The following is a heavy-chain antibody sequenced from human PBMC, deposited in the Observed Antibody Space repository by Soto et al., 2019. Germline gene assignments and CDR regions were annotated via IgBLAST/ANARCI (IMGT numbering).Heavy chain of an antibody. CDR3: ARGPAILNP. V-gene: IGHV4-30-2*01. J-gene: IGHJ5*02. Sequence: SETLSLTCAVSGGSISSGGYSWSWIRQPPGKGLEWIGYIYHSGSTYYNPSLKSRVTISVDRSKNQFSLQLNSVTPDDTAVYYCARGPAILNPWGQGILVTVSS. CDR1: GGSISSGGYS. CDR2: IYHSGST. D-gene: IGHD3-3*01.